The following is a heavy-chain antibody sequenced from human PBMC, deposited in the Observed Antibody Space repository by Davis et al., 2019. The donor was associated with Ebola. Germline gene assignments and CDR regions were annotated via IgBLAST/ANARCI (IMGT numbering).Heavy chain of an antibody. V-gene: IGHV3-30-3*01. J-gene: IGHJ4*02. CDR1: GFTFSSYA. Sequence: GESLKISCAASGFTFSSYAMHWVRQAPGKGLEWVAVISYDGSNKYYADSVKGRFTISRDNSKNTLYLQMNSLRAEDTAVYYCARSTYDSSGYYRFGYWGQGTLVTVSS. CDR3: ARSTYDSSGYYRFGY. D-gene: IGHD3-22*01. CDR2: ISYDGSNK.